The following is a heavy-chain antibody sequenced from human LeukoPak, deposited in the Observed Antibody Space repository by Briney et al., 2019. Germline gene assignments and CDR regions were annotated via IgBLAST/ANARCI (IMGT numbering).Heavy chain of an antibody. CDR1: GFTFSYDF. V-gene: IGHV3-64D*09. D-gene: IGHD1-26*01. CDR2: IGQNGGPT. CDR3: VKDLSGTFSFDY. J-gene: IGHJ4*02. Sequence: GGSLRLSCSASGFTFSYDFMHWVCQAPGKGLEYVSTIGQNGGPTYYAESLKGRFIISRDNSENMLYLQMSGLRAEDTALYYCVKDLSGTFSFDYWGQGTLVTVSS.